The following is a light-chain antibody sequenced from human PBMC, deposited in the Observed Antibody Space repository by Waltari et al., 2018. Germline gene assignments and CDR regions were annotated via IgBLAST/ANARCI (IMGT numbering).Light chain of an antibody. CDR2: DTS. J-gene: IGKJ4*01. CDR3: QQRRDWPLT. Sequence: DIVLTQSPAILSLSPGERASLSCSASQSVTNHLAWYQQKPGQAPSLLIYDTSNRATGIPARFSGSGFGTDFTLTISSLEPEDFAIYYCQQRRDWPLTFGGGTKVEIK. CDR1: QSVTNH. V-gene: IGKV3-11*01.